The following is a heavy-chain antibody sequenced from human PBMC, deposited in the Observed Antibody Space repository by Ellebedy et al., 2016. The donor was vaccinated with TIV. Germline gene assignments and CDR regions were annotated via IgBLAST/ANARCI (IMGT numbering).Heavy chain of an antibody. D-gene: IGHD3/OR15-3a*01. CDR2: ISGSGGST. CDR3: ARRSTDFAFDS. V-gene: IGHV3-23*01. J-gene: IGHJ4*02. Sequence: PGGSLRLSCAASGFTFSSYAMSWVRQAPGKGLEWVSAISGSGGSTYYADSVKGRFTISRDNSKNTLFLQMSSLRAEDTAVYFCARRSTDFAFDSWGQGTLVTVSS. CDR1: GFTFSSYA.